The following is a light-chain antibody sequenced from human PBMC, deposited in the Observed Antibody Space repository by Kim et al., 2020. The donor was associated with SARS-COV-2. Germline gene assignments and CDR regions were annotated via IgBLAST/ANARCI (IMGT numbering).Light chain of an antibody. Sequence: ASGGDRVTLSCRASQSISSWLAWYQQKPEEATKLIIYDASSLESGVPTRCSGSGSGAEFTLTISSLQHDDVASYYYQQYNRYPWTFGQGTKVDIK. CDR2: DAS. CDR3: QQYNRYPWT. J-gene: IGKJ1*01. V-gene: IGKV1-5*01. CDR1: QSISSW.